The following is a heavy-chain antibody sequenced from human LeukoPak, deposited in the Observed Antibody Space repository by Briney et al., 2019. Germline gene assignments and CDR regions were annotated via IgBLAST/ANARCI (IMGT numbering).Heavy chain of an antibody. D-gene: IGHD2-2*01. V-gene: IGHV3-15*01. CDR1: GITLSNAW. J-gene: IGHJ4*02. Sequence: GGSLRLSCAASGITLSNAWMNWMRQAPGKGLEWVGLIKSNTDGGTIDYAAPVKGRFTISRDDSQNTLFLQMNSLKTEDTAVYYCTTDRYCSSTTCPLTFDLWGQGTLVTVSS. CDR3: TTDRYCSSTTCPLTFDL. CDR2: IKSNTDGGTI.